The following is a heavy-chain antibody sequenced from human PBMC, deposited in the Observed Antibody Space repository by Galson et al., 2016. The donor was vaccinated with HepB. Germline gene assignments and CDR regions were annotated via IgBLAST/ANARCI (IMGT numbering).Heavy chain of an antibody. CDR2: IIPRFGIP. D-gene: IGHD3-10*01. CDR3: ARGPGTDYYGSGTYSIFDS. Sequence: SVKVSCKATRDSFGSFAFSWVRQAPGQGLEWVGGIIPRFGIPKSAPRFRDRLTITADESSNTVFMELSSLRFDDTALYYWARGPGTDYYGSGTYSIFDSWGLGTVVGVSS. J-gene: IGHJ4*01. V-gene: IGHV1-69*13. CDR1: RDSFGSFA.